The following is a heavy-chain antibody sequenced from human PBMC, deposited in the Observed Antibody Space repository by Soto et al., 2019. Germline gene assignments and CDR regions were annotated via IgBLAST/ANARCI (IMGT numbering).Heavy chain of an antibody. V-gene: IGHV1-8*02. J-gene: IGHJ6*03. CDR3: ARGGASSPEYYYYYYMDV. CDR2: MNTNSGNT. CDR1: GYTFTSXA. D-gene: IGHD6-6*01. Sequence: ASVKVXCKASGYTFTSXAMNXXXXXXXXXLECIAWMNTNSGNTGYAQKFQGRVTMTRNTSIRTANMELSSLRAEDTAEYKCARGGASSPEYYYYYYMDVWGKGTTVTVSS.